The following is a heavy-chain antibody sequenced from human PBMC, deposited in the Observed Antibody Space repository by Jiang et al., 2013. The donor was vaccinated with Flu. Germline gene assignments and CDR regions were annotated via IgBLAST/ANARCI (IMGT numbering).Heavy chain of an antibody. CDR1: GYSFTSYW. Sequence: GAEVKKPGESLRISCKGSGYSFTSYWISWVRQMPGKGLEWMGRIDPSDSYTNYSPSFQGHVTISADKSISTAYLQWSSLKASDTAMYYCARGRSPTVLGNYGMDVWGKGTTVTVSS. D-gene: IGHD4/OR15-4a*01. V-gene: IGHV5-10-1*01. CDR2: IDPSDSYT. CDR3: ARGRSPTVLGNYGMDV. J-gene: IGHJ6*04.